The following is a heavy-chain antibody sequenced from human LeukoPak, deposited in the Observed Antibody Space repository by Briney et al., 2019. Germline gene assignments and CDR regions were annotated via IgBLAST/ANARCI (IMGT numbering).Heavy chain of an antibody. Sequence: SETLSLTCTVSGGSISSYYWSWIRQPPGKGLEWIGYIYYSGSTNYNPSLKSRVTISVDTSKNQFSLKLSSVTAADTAVYYCARDGPRYYYGMDVWGKGTTVTVSS. J-gene: IGHJ6*04. CDR3: ARDGPRYYYGMDV. CDR2: IYYSGST. CDR1: GGSISSYY. V-gene: IGHV4-59*01.